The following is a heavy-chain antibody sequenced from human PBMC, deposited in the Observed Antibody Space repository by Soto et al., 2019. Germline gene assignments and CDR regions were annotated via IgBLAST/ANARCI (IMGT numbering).Heavy chain of an antibody. D-gene: IGHD2-2*01. CDR3: TADLVGLSRIIDY. CDR1: GIIFSDAW. J-gene: IGHJ4*02. Sequence: VQLLESGGGLVEPGGSLRVSCAVSGIIFSDAWLNWVRQAPEEGLEWVGRVQPKSVGETIDYAAPVKGRFTISRDDSENTLYLEMNSLKIEDTAVYYCTADLVGLSRIIDYWGQGTLVTVSS. CDR2: VQPKSVGETI. V-gene: IGHV3-15*07.